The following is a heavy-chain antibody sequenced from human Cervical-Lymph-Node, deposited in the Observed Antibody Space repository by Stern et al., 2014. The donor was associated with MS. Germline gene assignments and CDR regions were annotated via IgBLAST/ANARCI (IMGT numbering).Heavy chain of an antibody. CDR1: GFTFSSYG. D-gene: IGHD3-10*01. Sequence: VQLVESGGGVVQPGRSLRLTCTVSGFTFSSYGMHWVRQGPGKGLEWVSVISYDGSDTYYAESVKGRFTISRDNTKNTLYLEMRRLRREDTAVYYCVKRGITEVRGVRLGDYWGPGTLVIVSS. J-gene: IGHJ4*02. CDR3: VKRGITEVRGVRLGDY. V-gene: IGHV3-30*18. CDR2: ISYDGSDT.